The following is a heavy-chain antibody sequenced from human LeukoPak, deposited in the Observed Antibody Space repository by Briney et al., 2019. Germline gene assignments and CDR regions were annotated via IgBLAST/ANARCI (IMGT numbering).Heavy chain of an antibody. V-gene: IGHV3-23*01. CDR3: AAPPRAGARPPYDY. J-gene: IGHJ4*01. CDR1: GFTFSSYA. Sequence: GGSLRLSCAASGFTFSSYAMSWVRQAPGKGLEWISAISAGGDSTYYADSVRGRFTISKDESKTTLFLQMNSLRAEDTAIYYCAAPPRAGARPPYDYWGHGAQVTVSS. CDR2: ISAGGDST. D-gene: IGHD6-6*01.